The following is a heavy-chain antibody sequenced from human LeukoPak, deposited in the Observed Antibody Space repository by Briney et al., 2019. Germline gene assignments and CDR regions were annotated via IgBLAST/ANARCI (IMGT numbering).Heavy chain of an antibody. CDR2: IYYSGST. V-gene: IGHV4-39*07. CDR1: GGSISSSSYY. D-gene: IGHD3-3*01. J-gene: IGHJ5*02. Sequence: SETLSLTCTVSGGSISSSSYYWGWIRQPPGTGLEWIGSIYYSGSTYYNPSLKSRVTISVDTSKNQFSLKLSSVTAADTAVYYCARDSGFFDHPNWFDPWGQGTLVTVSS. CDR3: ARDSGFFDHPNWFDP.